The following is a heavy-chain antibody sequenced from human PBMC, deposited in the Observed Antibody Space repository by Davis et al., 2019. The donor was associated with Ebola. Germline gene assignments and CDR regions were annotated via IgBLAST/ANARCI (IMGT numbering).Heavy chain of an antibody. CDR3: ARISGNWFDP. Sequence: ASVKVSCKASGYTFTSYGISWVRQAPGQGLEWMGWINPNSGGTNYAQKFQGRVTMTRDTSISTAYMELSRLRSDDTAVYYCARISGNWFDPWGQGTLVTVFS. CDR1: GYTFTSYG. V-gene: IGHV1-2*02. CDR2: INPNSGGT. J-gene: IGHJ5*02.